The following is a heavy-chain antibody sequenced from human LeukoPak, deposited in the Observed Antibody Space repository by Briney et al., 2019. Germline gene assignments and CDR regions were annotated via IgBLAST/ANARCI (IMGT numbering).Heavy chain of an antibody. CDR2: IYYSGST. V-gene: IGHV4-31*11. J-gene: IGHJ3*02. Sequence: SETLSLTCAVSGASISSGGYSWSWIRQHPGKGLEWIGNIYYSGSTYFNPSLKTRITISIDTSKNQFSLKLSSVTAADTAVYYCARQTTVTSRGAFDIWGQGTMVTVSS. CDR3: ARQTTVTSRGAFDI. D-gene: IGHD4-17*01. CDR1: GASISSGGYS.